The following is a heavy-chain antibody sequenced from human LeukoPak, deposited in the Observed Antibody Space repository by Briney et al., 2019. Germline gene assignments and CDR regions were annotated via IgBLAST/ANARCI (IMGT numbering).Heavy chain of an antibody. CDR2: INSDGSST. J-gene: IGHJ4*02. CDR3: ARVRYSSGWCNI. Sequence: GGSLRLSCAASGFTFSSYWMHWVRQAPGKGLVWVSRINSDGSSTSYADSVKGRFTISRDNAKNTLYLQMNSLRAEDTAVYYCARVRYSSGWCNIWGQGTLVTVSS. D-gene: IGHD6-19*01. V-gene: IGHV3-74*01. CDR1: GFTFSSYW.